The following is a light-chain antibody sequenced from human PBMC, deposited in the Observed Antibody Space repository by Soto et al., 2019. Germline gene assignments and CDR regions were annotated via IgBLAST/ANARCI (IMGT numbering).Light chain of an antibody. J-gene: IGLJ1*01. CDR1: SSDFGSYNL. CDR3: CSFTSSNTHV. V-gene: IGLV2-23*02. Sequence: QSALTQPASVSGSPGQSVTISCTGTSSDFGSYNLVSWYQQHPGKAPKLILFEVNKRPSGVSGRFSGSKSGNTASLTISGLQAEDEADYYCCSFTSSNTHVFGTGTKLTVL. CDR2: EVN.